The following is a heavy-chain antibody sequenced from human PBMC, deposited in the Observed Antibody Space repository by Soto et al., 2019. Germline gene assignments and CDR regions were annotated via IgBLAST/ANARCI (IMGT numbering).Heavy chain of an antibody. CDR3: ARGRRDIAVAGTGLLIDY. CDR2: IYYSGST. J-gene: IGHJ4*02. CDR1: GGSVSSGSYY. D-gene: IGHD6-19*01. Sequence: SETLSLTCTVSGGSVSSGSYYWSWIRQPPGKGLEWIGYIYYSGSTNYNPSLKSRVTISVDTSRNQFSLKLSSVTAADTAVYYCARGRRDIAVAGTGLLIDYWGQGTLVTVSS. V-gene: IGHV4-61*01.